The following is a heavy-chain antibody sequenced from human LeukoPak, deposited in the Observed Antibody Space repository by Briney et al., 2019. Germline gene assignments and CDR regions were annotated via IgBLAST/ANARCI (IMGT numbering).Heavy chain of an antibody. CDR1: GFTLSDDY. Sequence: GGSLRLSCAASGFTLSDDYMSWIRQAPGKGLEWVSYISTSSSYTNYADSVKGRFTISRDNAKNSLYLQVNSLRDEDTAVYYCARGRGLTLSYHYFDYWGQGTLVTVSS. CDR3: ARGRGLTLSYHYFDY. D-gene: IGHD3-10*01. V-gene: IGHV3-11*06. CDR2: ISTSSSYT. J-gene: IGHJ4*02.